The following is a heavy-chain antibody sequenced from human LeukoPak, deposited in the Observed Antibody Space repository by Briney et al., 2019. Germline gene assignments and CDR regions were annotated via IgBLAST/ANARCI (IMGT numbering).Heavy chain of an antibody. D-gene: IGHD2-8*01. CDR1: GFTFSGSA. Sequence: GGSLRLSCAASGFTFSGSAMHWVRQASGKGLEWVGRIRSKANSYATAYAASVKGRFTISRDDSKNTAYLQMNSLKTEGTAVYYCTRQGGYCTNGVCYRGFDHWRQGTLVPVSS. CDR3: TRQGGYCTNGVCYRGFDH. CDR2: IRSKANSYAT. V-gene: IGHV3-73*01. J-gene: IGHJ4*02.